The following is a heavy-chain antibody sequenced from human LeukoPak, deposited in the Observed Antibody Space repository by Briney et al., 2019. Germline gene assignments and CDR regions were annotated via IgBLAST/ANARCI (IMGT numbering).Heavy chain of an antibody. J-gene: IGHJ3*02. CDR3: ARGGRITIFGVVIIYGAFDI. D-gene: IGHD3-3*01. CDR1: GYTFTSYD. V-gene: IGHV1-8*01. Sequence: ASVKVSCKASGYTFTSYDINWVRQATGQGLEWMGWMNPNSGNTGYAQKFQGRVTMTRNTSISTAYMELSSLRSEDTAVYYCARGGRITIFGVVIIYGAFDIWGQGTMVTVSS. CDR2: MNPNSGNT.